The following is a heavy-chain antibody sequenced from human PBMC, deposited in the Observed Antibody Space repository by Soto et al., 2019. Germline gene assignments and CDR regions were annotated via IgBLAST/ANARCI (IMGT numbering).Heavy chain of an antibody. J-gene: IGHJ6*02. CDR2: IDPSDSYT. Sequence: GESLKISCKGSGYSFTSYWITWVRQMPGKGLEWMGRIDPSDSYTNYNPSFQGHVTISADKSISTAYLQWSSLKASDTAMYYCARLYGGNSGMDVWGQGTTVTAP. CDR3: ARLYGGNSGMDV. CDR1: GYSFTSYW. D-gene: IGHD4-17*01. V-gene: IGHV5-10-1*01.